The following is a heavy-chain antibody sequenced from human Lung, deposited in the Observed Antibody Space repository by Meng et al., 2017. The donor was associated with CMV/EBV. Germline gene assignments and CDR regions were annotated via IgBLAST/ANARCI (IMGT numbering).Heavy chain of an antibody. Sequence: GVSIRSGDYYWGWIRQYPGKGLEWIGLIYHNGTTYCDPSLKSRVVMSIDTSKNQFSLKLNSVTAVDTAIYYCARQGGVGVVPVAILYWGQGTLVTVSS. CDR3: ARQGGVGVVPVAILY. V-gene: IGHV4-31*02. CDR1: GVSIRSGDYY. CDR2: IYHNGTT. J-gene: IGHJ4*02. D-gene: IGHD3-3*01.